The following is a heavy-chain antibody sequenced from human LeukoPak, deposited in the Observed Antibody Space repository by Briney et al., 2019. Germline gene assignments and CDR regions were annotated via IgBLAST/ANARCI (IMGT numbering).Heavy chain of an antibody. CDR2: IIPIFGTA. D-gene: IGHD4-17*01. V-gene: IGHV1-69*13. Sequence: ASVKVSCKASGGTFSSYAISWVRQASGQGLEWMGGIIPIFGTANYAQKFQGRVTITADESTSTAYMELSSLRSEDTAVYYCARVHYGDHMGAIDYWGQGTLVTVSS. CDR3: ARVHYGDHMGAIDY. J-gene: IGHJ4*02. CDR1: GGTFSSYA.